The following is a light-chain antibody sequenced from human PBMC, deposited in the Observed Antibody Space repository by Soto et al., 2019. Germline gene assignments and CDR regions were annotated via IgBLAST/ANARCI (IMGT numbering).Light chain of an antibody. Sequence: EIMMTQSPDTLSVSPGERATLSCWASQSVGNNVAWYQQKPGQAPRLLMYYASTRATGIPARFSGSGSGTEFTLTITSLQSEDFAFYYCQQHNHWPPITFGQGTRLEIK. CDR2: YAS. J-gene: IGKJ5*01. CDR1: QSVGNN. V-gene: IGKV3-15*01. CDR3: QQHNHWPPIT.